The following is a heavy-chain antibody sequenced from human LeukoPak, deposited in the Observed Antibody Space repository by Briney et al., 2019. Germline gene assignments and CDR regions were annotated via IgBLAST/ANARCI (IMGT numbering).Heavy chain of an antibody. CDR3: AKEVAQSEWLRLEFDY. D-gene: IGHD5-12*01. CDR1: GFSFSSYG. Sequence: GGSLRLSCVASGFSFSSYGMHWVRGAPGKGLEWMTFIRFGGSEKYYADSVKGRFTICRDYSKNTLYLQMNSLRVEDTAVYYCAKEVAQSEWLRLEFDYWGQGTLVTVSS. V-gene: IGHV3-30*02. CDR2: IRFGGSEK. J-gene: IGHJ4*02.